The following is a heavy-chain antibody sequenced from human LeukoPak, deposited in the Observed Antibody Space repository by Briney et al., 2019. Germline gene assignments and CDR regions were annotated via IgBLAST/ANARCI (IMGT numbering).Heavy chain of an antibody. D-gene: IGHD5-12*01. CDR3: ARATLLPDAFDI. CDR1: GFTFSSYS. Sequence: GGSLRLSCAASGFTFSSYSMNWVRQAPGKGLEWVSYISSSSTIYYADSVKGRFTISRDNAEISLYLQMNSLRAEDTAVYYCARATLLPDAFDIWGQGTMVTASS. CDR2: ISSSSTI. V-gene: IGHV3-48*01. J-gene: IGHJ3*02.